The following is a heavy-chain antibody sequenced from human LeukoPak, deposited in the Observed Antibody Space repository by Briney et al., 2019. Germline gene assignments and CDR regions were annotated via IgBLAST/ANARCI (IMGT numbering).Heavy chain of an antibody. CDR1: GFTFSSYW. Sequence: GGSLRLSCAASGFTFSSYWMSWLRQAPGKGLEGVANIKQDGSEKYYVDSVKGRFTISRDNAKNSLYLQMNSLRAEDTAVYYCARGGSGSYYGLNYYYYYMDVWGKGTTVTVSS. D-gene: IGHD3-10*01. J-gene: IGHJ6*03. V-gene: IGHV3-7*04. CDR2: IKQDGSEK. CDR3: ARGGSGSYYGLNYYYYYMDV.